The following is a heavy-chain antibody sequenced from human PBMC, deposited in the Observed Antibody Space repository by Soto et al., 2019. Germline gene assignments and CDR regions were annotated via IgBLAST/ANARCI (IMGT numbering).Heavy chain of an antibody. V-gene: IGHV3-15*01. Sequence: GYPRLSCAASGFTFSNAWMSWVRQAPGKGLEWVGRIKSKTDGGTTDYAAPVKGRFTISRDDSKNTLYLQMNSLKTEDTAVYYCTTGDFVVVPEAKQIEFWGQGLLVSVS. CDR3: TTGDFVVVPEAKQIEF. D-gene: IGHD2-2*01. CDR2: IKSKTDGGTT. J-gene: IGHJ4*02. CDR1: GFTFSNAW.